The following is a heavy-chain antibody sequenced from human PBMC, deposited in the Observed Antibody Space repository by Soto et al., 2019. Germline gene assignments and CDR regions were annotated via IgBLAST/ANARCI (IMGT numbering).Heavy chain of an antibody. V-gene: IGHV4-4*07. CDR1: GGSISSYY. Sequence: QVKLQESGPGLVNPSETLSLTFTVSGGSISSYYWSWIRQPAGKGLEWIGRIYTSGSTNYNPSLKSRVTMSVDTSKNQFSLKLSSVTAADTAVYYCAREYDSSNNAKYFQHWGQGTLVTVSS. D-gene: IGHD6-13*01. J-gene: IGHJ1*01. CDR3: AREYDSSNNAKYFQH. CDR2: IYTSGST.